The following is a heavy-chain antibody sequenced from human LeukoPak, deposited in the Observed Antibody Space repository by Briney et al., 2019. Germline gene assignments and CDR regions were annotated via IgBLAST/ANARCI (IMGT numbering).Heavy chain of an antibody. CDR1: GGSISSYY. D-gene: IGHD4-17*01. CDR3: ARITTVTPRGAFDI. V-gene: IGHV4-59*01. J-gene: IGHJ3*02. Sequence: PSETLSLTCTVSGGSISSYYWSWIRQPPGKGLEWIGYIYYSGSTNYNPSLKSRVTISVDTSKNQFPLKLSSVTAADTAVYYCARITTVTPRGAFDIWGQGTMVTVSS. CDR2: IYYSGST.